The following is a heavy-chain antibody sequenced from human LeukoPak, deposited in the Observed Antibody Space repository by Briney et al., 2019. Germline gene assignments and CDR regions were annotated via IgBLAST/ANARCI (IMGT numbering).Heavy chain of an antibody. D-gene: IGHD3-22*01. CDR3: ARGLGDYYDSSGYYLYFDY. V-gene: IGHV1-18*04. Sequence: ASVKVSCKASGYTFTSYYMHWVRQAPGQGLEWMGWISAYNGNTNYAQKLQGRVTMTTDTSTSTAYTELRSLRSDDTAVYYCARGLGDYYDSSGYYLYFDYWGQGTLVTVSS. CDR1: GYTFTSYY. CDR2: ISAYNGNT. J-gene: IGHJ4*02.